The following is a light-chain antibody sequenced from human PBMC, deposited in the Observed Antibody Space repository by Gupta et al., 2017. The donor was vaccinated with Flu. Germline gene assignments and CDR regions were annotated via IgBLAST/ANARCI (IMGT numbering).Light chain of an antibody. J-gene: IGLJ2*01. V-gene: IGLV6-57*01. CDR3: QSYDSFNRYVV. CDR1: SVSISTNY. CDR2: EDN. Sequence: TISCTRSSVSISTNYVQWYQQRPGSSPTTVIYEDNQRPSGGPDRFSGSIDSSSNSASLTISGLKTEDEADYFCQSYDSFNRYVVFGGGTKLTVL.